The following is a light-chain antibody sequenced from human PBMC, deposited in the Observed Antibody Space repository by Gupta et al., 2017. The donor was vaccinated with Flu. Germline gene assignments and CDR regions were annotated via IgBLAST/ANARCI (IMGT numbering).Light chain of an antibody. CDR3: QQYGSSPLT. CDR2: GAS. CDR1: QSVSSSY. J-gene: IGKJ3*01. V-gene: IGKV3-20*01. Sequence: ELVLTQSPGTLSLSPGERATLSCRASQSVSSSYLAWYQQKPGQAPRLLIYGASSRATGIPDRFSGSGSGTDFTLTISRLEPEDFAVYYCQQYGSSPLTFGSGTKVDIK.